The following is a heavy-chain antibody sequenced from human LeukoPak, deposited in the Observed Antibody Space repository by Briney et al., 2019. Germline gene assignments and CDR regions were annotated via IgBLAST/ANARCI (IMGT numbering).Heavy chain of an antibody. J-gene: IGHJ6*02. CDR2: ISYDGSNK. Sequence: TGGSLRLSCAASGFTFSSYAMHWVRQAPGKGLEWVAVISYDGSNKYYADSVKGRFTISRDNSKNTLYLQMNSLRAEDTAVYYCAKDGIAAAGTYYYYGMDVWGQGTTVTVSS. CDR3: AKDGIAAAGTYYYYGMDV. V-gene: IGHV3-30*04. CDR1: GFTFSSYA. D-gene: IGHD6-13*01.